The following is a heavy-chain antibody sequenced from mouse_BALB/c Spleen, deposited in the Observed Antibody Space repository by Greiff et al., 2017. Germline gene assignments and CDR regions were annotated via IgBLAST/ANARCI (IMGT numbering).Heavy chain of an antibody. CDR2: ISNGGGST. D-gene: IGHD2-1*01. V-gene: IGHV5-12-2*01. J-gene: IGHJ1*01. CDR1: GFTFSSYT. CDR3: ARQYGNYPYWYFDV. Sequence: DVMLVESGGGLVQPGGSLKLSCAASGFTFSSYTMSWVRQTPEKRLEWVAYISNGGGSTYYPDTVKGRFTISRDNAKNTLYLQMSSLKSEDTAMYYCARQYGNYPYWYFDVWGAGTTVTVSS.